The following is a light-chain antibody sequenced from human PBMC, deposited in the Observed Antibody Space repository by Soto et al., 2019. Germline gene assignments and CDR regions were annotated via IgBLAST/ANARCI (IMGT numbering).Light chain of an antibody. CDR3: QVYRTYA. V-gene: IGKV1-5*01. CDR2: DAS. Sequence: DIQMTQSPSTLSAYVGDRVTITCRSSQNISDCLAWYQQEPGKAPELLISDASTLATGVPSRFSGSGSGTEFTLTIAMLQTDDSATYFFQVYRTYAFGPGTKVEIK. CDR1: QNISDC. J-gene: IGKJ2*01.